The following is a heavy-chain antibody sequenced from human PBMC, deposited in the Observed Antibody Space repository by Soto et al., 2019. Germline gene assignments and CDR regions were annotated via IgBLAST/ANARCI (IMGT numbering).Heavy chain of an antibody. J-gene: IGHJ6*02. Sequence: SETLSLTCAVYGGSFSGYYWSWIRQPPGKGLEWIGEINHSGTTNYNSSLKSRVTIAVNTSKNQFSLKLSSVTAADTAVYYCARGRSIAAAGTSSYYYYGMDVWGQGTTVTVSS. CDR1: GGSFSGYY. V-gene: IGHV4-34*01. CDR2: INHSGTT. D-gene: IGHD6-13*01. CDR3: ARGRSIAAAGTSSYYYYGMDV.